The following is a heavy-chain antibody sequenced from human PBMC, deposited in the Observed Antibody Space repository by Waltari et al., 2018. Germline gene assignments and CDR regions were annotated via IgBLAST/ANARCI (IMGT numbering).Heavy chain of an antibody. CDR2: IYYSGST. V-gene: IGHV4-59*11. Sequence: QVQLQESGPGLVKPSETLSLPCTVSGGSISSHYWSWIRQPPGKGLEWIGYIYYSGSTNYNPSLKSRVTISVDTSKNQFSLKLSSVTAADTAVYYCARGVIAVAGTPWFDPWGQGTLVTVSS. CDR3: ARGVIAVAGTPWFDP. D-gene: IGHD6-19*01. J-gene: IGHJ5*02. CDR1: GGSISSHY.